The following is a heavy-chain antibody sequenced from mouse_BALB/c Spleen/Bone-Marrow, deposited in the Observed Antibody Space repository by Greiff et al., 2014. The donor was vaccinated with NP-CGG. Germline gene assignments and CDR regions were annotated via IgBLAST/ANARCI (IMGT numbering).Heavy chain of an antibody. Sequence: VQLQQPGAELVRPGASVKLSCKASGYTFTSYWINWVKQRPGQGLEWIGNIYPSDSYTNYNQKFKDKATLTVDKSSSTAYMQLSSPTSEDSAVYYCARGTRYYFDYWGQGTTLTVSS. CDR2: IYPSDSYT. J-gene: IGHJ2*01. D-gene: IGHD3-3*01. V-gene: IGHV1-69*02. CDR3: ARGTRYYFDY. CDR1: GYTFTSYW.